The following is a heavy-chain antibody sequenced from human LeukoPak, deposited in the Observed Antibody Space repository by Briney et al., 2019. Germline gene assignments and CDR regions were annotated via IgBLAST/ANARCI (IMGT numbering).Heavy chain of an antibody. D-gene: IGHD2-2*01. CDR2: VFYSGNT. V-gene: IGHV4-59*08. CDR1: GGSISSYF. J-gene: IGHJ4*02. CDR3: TRQGTITYAYFDY. Sequence: SETLSLTCTVSGGSISSYFWSWIRQPPGKGLEWLGYVFYSGNTRYNPSLESRVTTSADTSKNQFSLRLTSVTAADTAVYYCTRQGTITYAYFDYWSQGTLVTVSS.